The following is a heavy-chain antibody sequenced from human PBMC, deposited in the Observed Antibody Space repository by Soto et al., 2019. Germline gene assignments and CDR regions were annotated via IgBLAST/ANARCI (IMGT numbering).Heavy chain of an antibody. CDR3: AKVRYSSPMGYYYGMDV. CDR1: RVAFSKFI. Sequence: ASVKVSCKASRVAFSKFIVTWVRQAPGLGLEWVGGIIPIFGTANYAQKFQGRVTITADESTSTSYMEVNNLRSEDTAVYYCAKVRYSSPMGYYYGMDVWGQGTTVTVS. CDR2: IIPIFGTA. V-gene: IGHV1-69*13. D-gene: IGHD6-19*01. J-gene: IGHJ6*02.